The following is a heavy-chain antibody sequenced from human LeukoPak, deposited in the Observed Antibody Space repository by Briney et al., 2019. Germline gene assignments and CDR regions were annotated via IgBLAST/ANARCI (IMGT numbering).Heavy chain of an antibody. V-gene: IGHV3-21*01. CDR1: GFTFSSYS. CDR2: ISSSSSYI. J-gene: IGHJ4*02. Sequence: GGSLRLSCAASGFTFSSYSMNWVRQAPGKGLEWVSSISSSSSYIYYADSVKGRFTISRDNAKNSLYLQMNNLRAEDTAVYYCARGGELLRPADYWGQGTLVTVSS. CDR3: ARGGELLRPADY. D-gene: IGHD1-26*01.